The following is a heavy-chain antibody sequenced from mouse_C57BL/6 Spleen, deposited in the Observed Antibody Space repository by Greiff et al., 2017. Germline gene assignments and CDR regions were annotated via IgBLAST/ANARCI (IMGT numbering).Heavy chain of an antibody. J-gene: IGHJ4*01. CDR2: INPSNGGT. CDR3: SRDREYDDGYYYARDY. D-gene: IGHD2-3*01. CDR1: GYTFTSYW. V-gene: IGHV1-53*01. Sequence: VQLQQSGPELVKPGASVKLSCKASGYTFTSYWMHWVKQRPGQGLEWIGNINPSNGGTNYNEKFKSKATLTVDKSSSTAYMQLSSLTSEDSAIYYCSRDREYDDGYYYARDYWGQGTSVTVSS.